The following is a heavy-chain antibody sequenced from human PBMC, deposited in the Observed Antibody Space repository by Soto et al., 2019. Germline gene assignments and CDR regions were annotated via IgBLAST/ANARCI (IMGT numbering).Heavy chain of an antibody. J-gene: IGHJ4*02. CDR3: ARVVTSNYYDSSGYYRHFDY. CDR1: GGTFSSYA. V-gene: IGHV1-69*01. CDR2: IIPIFGTA. D-gene: IGHD3-22*01. Sequence: QVQLVQSGAEVKKPGSSVKVSCKASGGTFSSYAISWVRQAPGQGLEWMGGIIPIFGTANYVQKFQGRVTITADESTSTAYMELSSLRSEDTAVYYCARVVTSNYYDSSGYYRHFDYWGQGTLVTVSS.